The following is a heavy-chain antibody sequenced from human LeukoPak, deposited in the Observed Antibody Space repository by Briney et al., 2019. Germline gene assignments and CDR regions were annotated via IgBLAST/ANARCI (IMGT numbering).Heavy chain of an antibody. V-gene: IGHV4-59*01. Sequence: SETLSLTCTVSSGSIGNNYWTWIRQFPGKGLEWLGYIHNSGSTNYNPSLKSRVTISVDTSKNQFSLKLSSVTAADTAEYYCARGGAGYADYWGQGTLVTVSS. D-gene: IGHD2-2*01. CDR1: SGSIGNNY. CDR2: IHNSGST. J-gene: IGHJ4*02. CDR3: ARGGAGYADY.